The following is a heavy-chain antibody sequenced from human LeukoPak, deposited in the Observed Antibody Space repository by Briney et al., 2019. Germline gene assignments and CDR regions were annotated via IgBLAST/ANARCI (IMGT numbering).Heavy chain of an antibody. D-gene: IGHD2-21*02. CDR1: GFTVSSNY. V-gene: IGHV3-66*01. J-gene: IGHJ1*01. Sequence: GGSLRLSCAASGFTVSSNYMSWVRQAPGKGLEWVSVIYSGGSTFYADSVKGRFTISRDNSKNTLFLQMKSLRAEDTAVYYCARTDETAPAEDFQHWGQGTLVTVSS. CDR2: IYSGGST. CDR3: ARTDETAPAEDFQH.